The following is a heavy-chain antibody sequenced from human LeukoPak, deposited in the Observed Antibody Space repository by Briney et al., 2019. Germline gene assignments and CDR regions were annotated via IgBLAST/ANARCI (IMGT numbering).Heavy chain of an antibody. CDR3: TRDKDYYDSSGYWLQYYFDY. CDR2: IRSKAYGGTT. J-gene: IGHJ4*02. Sequence: GGSLRLSCTTSGFIFGDYAMSWFRQAPGKGLEWVGFIRSKAYGGTTDYAASVKGRFTISRDDSKSIAFLQMNSLKTEDTAVYYCTRDKDYYDSSGYWLQYYFDYWGQGTLVTVSS. V-gene: IGHV3-49*03. CDR1: GFIFGDYA. D-gene: IGHD3-22*01.